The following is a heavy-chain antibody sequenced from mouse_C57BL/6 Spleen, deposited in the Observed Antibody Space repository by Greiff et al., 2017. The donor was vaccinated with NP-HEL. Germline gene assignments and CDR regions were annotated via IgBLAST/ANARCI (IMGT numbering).Heavy chain of an antibody. CDR1: GFTFTDYY. Sequence: EVKLVESGGGLVQPGGSLSLSCAASGFTFTDYYMSWVRQPPGKALEWLGFIRNKANGYTTEYSASVKGRFTISRDNSQSILYLQMKALRAEDSATYYCARWGMVTTRSYYFDYWGQGTTLTVSS. CDR2: IRNKANGYTT. D-gene: IGHD2-2*01. CDR3: ARWGMVTTRSYYFDY. V-gene: IGHV7-3*01. J-gene: IGHJ2*01.